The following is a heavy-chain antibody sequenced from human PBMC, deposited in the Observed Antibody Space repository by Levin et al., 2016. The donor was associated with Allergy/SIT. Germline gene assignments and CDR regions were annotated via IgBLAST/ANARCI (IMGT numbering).Heavy chain of an antibody. CDR1: GGTFSSYA. Sequence: SVKVSCKASGGTFSSYAISWVRQAPGQGLEWMGGIIPIFGTANYAQKFQGRVTITADESTSTAYMELSSLRSEDTAVYYCARDLYYDSSGYYSKFGYWGQGTLVTVSS. CDR3: ARDLYYDSSGYYSKFGY. D-gene: IGHD3-22*01. CDR2: IIPIFGTA. V-gene: IGHV1-69*13. J-gene: IGHJ4*02.